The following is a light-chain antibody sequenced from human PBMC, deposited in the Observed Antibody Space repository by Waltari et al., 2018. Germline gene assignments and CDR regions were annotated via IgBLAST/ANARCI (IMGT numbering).Light chain of an antibody. CDR1: QSIRSQ. CDR3: QHYLNLPVA. J-gene: IGKJ3*01. V-gene: IGKV3-20*01. Sequence: EIVLTQFPGTLSLSPGERVILSCRASQSIRSQLTWYQQKPGQAPRLLIYGTSNRATGIPDRFSGSGSGTDFSRTISRLDPEDCAVYYCQHYLNLPVAFGPGTKVEIK. CDR2: GTS.